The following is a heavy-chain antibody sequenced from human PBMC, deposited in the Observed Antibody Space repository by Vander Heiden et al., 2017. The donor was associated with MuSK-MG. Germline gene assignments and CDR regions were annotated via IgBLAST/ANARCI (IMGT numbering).Heavy chain of an antibody. V-gene: IGHV3-23*01. J-gene: IGHJ6*02. D-gene: IGHD3-10*01. CDR2: ISGSGGST. CDR1: GFNFDNYA. CDR3: AKVQQGFGELSYGLDV. Sequence: EVQLLESGGGLVQPGGSLRLSCVASGFNFDNYAMNWVRQAPGKGLEWVSAISGSGGSTYYANFLKGRFTISRDNFRRTIYLQMGSLRAEETAIYYCAKVQQGFGELSYGLDVWGQGTTVTVSS.